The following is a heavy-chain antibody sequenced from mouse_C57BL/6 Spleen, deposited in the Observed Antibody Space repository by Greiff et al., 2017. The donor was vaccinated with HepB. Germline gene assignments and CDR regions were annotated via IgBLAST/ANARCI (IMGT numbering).Heavy chain of an antibody. CDR3: ARHEEDYDGYRAWFAY. CDR1: GYTFTEYT. Sequence: QVQLQQSGAELVKPGASVKLSCKASGYTFTEYTIHWVKQRSGQGLEWIGWFYPGSGSIKYNEKFKDKATLTADKSSSTVYMELSRLTAEDSAVYFCARHEEDYDGYRAWFAYWGQGTLVTVSA. D-gene: IGHD2-3*01. J-gene: IGHJ3*01. V-gene: IGHV1-62-2*01. CDR2: FYPGSGSI.